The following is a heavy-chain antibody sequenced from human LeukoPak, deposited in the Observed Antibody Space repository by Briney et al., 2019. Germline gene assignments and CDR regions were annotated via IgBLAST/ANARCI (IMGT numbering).Heavy chain of an antibody. CDR3: ASGVLAAAGYYFDY. CDR1: GYTFTSYG. J-gene: IGHJ4*02. D-gene: IGHD6-13*01. CDR2: ISAYNGNT. V-gene: IGHV1-18*01. Sequence: ASVKVSCKASGYTFTSYGISWVRQAPGQGLEWMGWISAYNGNTNYAQKLQGRVTMTTDTSTSTAYMELRSLRSDNTAVYYCASGVLAAAGYYFDYWGQGTLVTVSS.